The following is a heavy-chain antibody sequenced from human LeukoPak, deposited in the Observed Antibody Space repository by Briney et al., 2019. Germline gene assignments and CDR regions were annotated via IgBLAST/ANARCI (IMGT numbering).Heavy chain of an antibody. CDR1: GFTFSSYA. CDR3: ARTYYDFWSGYYAIQIYYYYYMDV. Sequence: GRSLRLSCAASGFTFSSYAMHWVRQAPGKGLEWVAVISYDGSNKYYADSVKGRFTISRDNPKNTLYLQMNSLRAEDTAVYYCARTYYDFWSGYYAIQIYYYYYMDVWGKGTTVTVSS. D-gene: IGHD3-3*01. CDR2: ISYDGSNK. J-gene: IGHJ6*03. V-gene: IGHV3-30*04.